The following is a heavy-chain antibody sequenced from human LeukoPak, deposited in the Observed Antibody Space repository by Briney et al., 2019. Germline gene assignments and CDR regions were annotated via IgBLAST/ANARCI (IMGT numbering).Heavy chain of an antibody. Sequence: GASVKVSCKASGYTFTGYYMHWVRQAPGQGLEWMGWINPSSGGTNYVQKFQGRVTMTRDTSISTGYMELSRLRSDDTAVYYCARPIRGSYVEDAFDIWGQGTMVTVSA. CDR3: ARPIRGSYVEDAFDI. V-gene: IGHV1-2*02. J-gene: IGHJ3*02. D-gene: IGHD1-26*01. CDR2: INPSSGGT. CDR1: GYTFTGYY.